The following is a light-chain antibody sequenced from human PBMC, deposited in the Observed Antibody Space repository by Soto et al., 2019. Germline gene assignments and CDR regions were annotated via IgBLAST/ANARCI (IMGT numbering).Light chain of an antibody. CDR1: SSNIGNNY. V-gene: IGLV1-51*01. CDR2: DNN. J-gene: IGLJ2*01. Sequence: QSVLTQPPSVSAAPGQKVTISCSGSSSNIGNNYVSWYQQLPGTAPKLLIYDNNKRPSGIPDRFSGSKSGTSATLSVSGLQAGDEADYYCGTFEGGLNPVVFGGGTKLTVL. CDR3: GTFEGGLNPVV.